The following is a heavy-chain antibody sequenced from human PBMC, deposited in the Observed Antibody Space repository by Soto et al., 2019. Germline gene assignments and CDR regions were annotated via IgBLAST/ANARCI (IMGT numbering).Heavy chain of an antibody. V-gene: IGHV4-59*01. Sequence: SETLSLTCTVSGGSISSYYWSWIRQPPGKGLEWIGYIYYSGSTNYNPSLKCRVTISVDTSKNQFSLKLSSVTAADTAVYYCARVGGYSSSWVDYWGQGTLVTVSS. CDR1: GGSISSYY. CDR2: IYYSGST. CDR3: ARVGGYSSSWVDY. D-gene: IGHD6-13*01. J-gene: IGHJ4*02.